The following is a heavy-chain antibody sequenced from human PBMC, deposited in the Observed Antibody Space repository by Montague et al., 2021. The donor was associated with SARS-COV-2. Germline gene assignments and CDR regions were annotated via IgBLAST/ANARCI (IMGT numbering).Heavy chain of an antibody. CDR1: GFTFSSYR. D-gene: IGHD3-22*01. V-gene: IGHV3-48*02. Sequence: SLRLSCAASGFTFSSYRMNWVRQAPGKGLEWVSFISSSSSTIYYADSVKGRFTIFRDNAKNSLYLQMNSLRDEDTAVYYCARDSISTMIVGVYYDGMDVWGQGTTVTVSS. CDR3: ARDSISTMIVGVYYDGMDV. J-gene: IGHJ6*02. CDR2: ISSSSSTI.